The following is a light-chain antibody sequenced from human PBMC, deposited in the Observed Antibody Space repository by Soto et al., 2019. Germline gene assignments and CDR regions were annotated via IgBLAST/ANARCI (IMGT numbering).Light chain of an antibody. Sequence: QSVLTQPRSVSGSPGQSVTISCTGTSSDVGGYNYVSWYQQHPGKAPKLMIYDVGKRPSGVPDRFSGSGSETDFTLTISSLQPEDFATYYCQQSYSTPPTFGGGTK. CDR2: DVG. CDR1: SSDVGGYNY. V-gene: IGLV2-11*01. CDR3: QQSYSTPPT. J-gene: IGLJ2*01.